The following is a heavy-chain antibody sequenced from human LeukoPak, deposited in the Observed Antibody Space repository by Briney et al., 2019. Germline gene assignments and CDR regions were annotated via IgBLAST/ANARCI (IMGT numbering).Heavy chain of an antibody. CDR1: GFSFNSDW. CDR3: TRTNGDECY. CDR2: IKHDESEK. J-gene: IGHJ4*02. D-gene: IGHD3-3*01. V-gene: IGHV3-7*01. Sequence: GGSLRLSCAASGFSFNSDWMDWVRQAPGKGLEWVANIKHDESEKNYLDSVKGRFTISRDNAQNSLYLQMNGLRVEDTAVYYCTRTNGDECYWGQGTLVTVSS.